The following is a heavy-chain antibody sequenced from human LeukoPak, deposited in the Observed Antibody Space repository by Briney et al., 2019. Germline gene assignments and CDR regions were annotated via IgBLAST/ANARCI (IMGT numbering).Heavy chain of an antibody. CDR1: TFTFSTYW. D-gene: IGHD3-22*01. J-gene: IGHJ4*02. CDR3: ARDIPAYDSSGYYPDY. Sequence: GGSLRLSCAASTFTFSTYWMHWVRQAPGKGLEWVAVIWYDGSNKYYADSVKGRFTISRDNSKNTLYLQMNSLRAEDTAVYYCARDIPAYDSSGYYPDYWGQGTLVTVSS. V-gene: IGHV3-33*08. CDR2: IWYDGSNK.